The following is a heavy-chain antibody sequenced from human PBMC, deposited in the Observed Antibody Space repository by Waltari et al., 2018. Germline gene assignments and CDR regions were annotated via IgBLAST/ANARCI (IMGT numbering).Heavy chain of an antibody. V-gene: IGHV4-59*01. D-gene: IGHD6-13*01. CDR3: ARERYSGSWYGFD. CDR2: IYYSGST. CDR1: GGSISSYY. Sequence: QVQLQESGPGLVKPSETLSLTCTVSGGSISSYYWSWIRQPPGKGLEWIGNIYYSGSTNYNPSLQSRVTITVDTSKNQFSLKLSSVTAADTAVYYCARERYSGSWYGFDWGQGTLVTVSS. J-gene: IGHJ4*02.